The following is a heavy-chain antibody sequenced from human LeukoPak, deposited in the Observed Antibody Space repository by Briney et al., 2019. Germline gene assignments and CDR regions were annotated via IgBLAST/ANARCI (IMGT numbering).Heavy chain of an antibody. D-gene: IGHD1-26*01. CDR1: GFTFSNYY. J-gene: IGHJ4*02. CDR2: IRSDGSTK. V-gene: IGHV3-30*02. Sequence: GGSLRLSCAASGFTFSNYYMNWVRQAPGKGLEWVAFIRSDGSTKYFADSVKGRFTISRDNSKNTLYLQMNSLRAEDTAVYYCAKDQLLGGSYTFDYWGQGTLVTVSS. CDR3: AKDQLLGGSYTFDY.